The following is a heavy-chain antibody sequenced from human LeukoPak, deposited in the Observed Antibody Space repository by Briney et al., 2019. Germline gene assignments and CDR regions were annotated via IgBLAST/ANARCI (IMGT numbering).Heavy chain of an antibody. Sequence: GGSLRLSCAASGFTLGNYAMSWFRQAPGKGLEWVSAISGNGLNTYYAAPVKGRFTISGESSGNTLSLQMHNLRAEDTAVYYCAKGVRLWFAFYFDYWGQGTLVTVSS. J-gene: IGHJ4*02. CDR1: GFTLGNYA. CDR3: AKGVRLWFAFYFDY. V-gene: IGHV3-23*01. D-gene: IGHD3-10*01. CDR2: ISGNGLNT.